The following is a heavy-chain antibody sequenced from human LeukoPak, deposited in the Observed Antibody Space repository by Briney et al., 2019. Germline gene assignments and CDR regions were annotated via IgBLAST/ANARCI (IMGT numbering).Heavy chain of an antibody. V-gene: IGHV3-73*01. D-gene: IGHD5-12*01. J-gene: IGHJ3*02. CDR3: TTSSYSGYDALDI. CDR2: IRSKANSYAT. Sequence: GGSLRLSCAASGFTFSGSAMHWVRQASGKGLEWVGRIRSKANSYATAYAASVKGRFTISRDDSKNTAYLQMNSLKTEDTAVYYCTTSSYSGYDALDIWGQGTMVTVSS. CDR1: GFTFSGSA.